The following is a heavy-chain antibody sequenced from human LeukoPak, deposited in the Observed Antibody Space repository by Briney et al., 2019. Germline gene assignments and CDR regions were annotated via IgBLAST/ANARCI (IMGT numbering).Heavy chain of an antibody. CDR1: GYSFTSYW. J-gene: IGHJ6*02. CDR3: ARGLYYYGSGSYHYYYYGMDV. D-gene: IGHD3-10*01. Sequence: GESLKISCKGSGYSFTSYWIGWVRQMPGKGLEWMGIIYPGDSDTRYSPSFQGQVTISADKSISTAYLQWSSLKASDTAMYYCARGLYYYGSGSYHYYYYGMDVRGQGTTVTVSS. V-gene: IGHV5-51*01. CDR2: IYPGDSDT.